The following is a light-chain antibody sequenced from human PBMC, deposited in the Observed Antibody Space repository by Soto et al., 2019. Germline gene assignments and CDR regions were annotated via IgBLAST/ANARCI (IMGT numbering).Light chain of an antibody. CDR2: KAS. Sequence: DTQMTQSPSTLSASVGDRVTITCRASQIISSWLAWYQQKPGTAPKLLIYKASNLESGVPSRFSGSASGTEFTLTISSLQPDDIETYYCQQYNGYSGTLGQGTKLEIK. J-gene: IGKJ2*02. V-gene: IGKV1-5*03. CDR1: QIISSW. CDR3: QQYNGYSGT.